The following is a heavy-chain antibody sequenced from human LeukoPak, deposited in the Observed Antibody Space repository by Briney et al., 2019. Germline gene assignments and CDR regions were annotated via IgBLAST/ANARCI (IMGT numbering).Heavy chain of an antibody. CDR3: ARSFYGGNSRDY. J-gene: IGHJ4*02. D-gene: IGHD4-23*01. V-gene: IGHV1-2*02. Sequence: ASVKVSCKASGYTFTGYYMHWVRQAPGQGLEWMGWINPNSGGTNYAQKFQGRVTMTRDTSISTAYMELSRLRSDDTAVYYCARSFYGGNSRDYWGQGTLVTVSS. CDR2: INPNSGGT. CDR1: GYTFTGYY.